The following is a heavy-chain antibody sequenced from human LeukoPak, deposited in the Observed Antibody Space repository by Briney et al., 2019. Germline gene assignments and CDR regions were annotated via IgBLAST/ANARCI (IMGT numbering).Heavy chain of an antibody. CDR3: AAAAGTPGAFDI. J-gene: IGHJ3*02. CDR2: FDPEDGET. D-gene: IGHD6-13*01. V-gene: IGHV1-24*01. CDR1: GYTLTELS. Sequence: GASVKVSCKVSGYTLTELSMHWVRQAPGKGLEWVGGFDPEDGETIYAQKFQGRVTMTEDTSTDTAYMELSSLRSEDTAVYYCAAAAGTPGAFDIWGQGTMVTVSS.